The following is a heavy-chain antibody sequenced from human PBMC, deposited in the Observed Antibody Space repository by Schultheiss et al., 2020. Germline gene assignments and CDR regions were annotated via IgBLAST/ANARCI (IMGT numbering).Heavy chain of an antibody. D-gene: IGHD1-26*01. J-gene: IGHJ4*02. Sequence: SQTLSLTCAVYGGSFSGYYWSWIRQPPGKGLEWIGEINHSGSTNYNPSLKSRVTISVDTSKKQFSLKLSSVTAADTAVYYCARRVRGSYGAGDYFDYWGQGTLVTVSS. CDR1: GGSFSGYY. CDR3: ARRVRGSYGAGDYFDY. CDR2: INHSGST. V-gene: IGHV4-34*01.